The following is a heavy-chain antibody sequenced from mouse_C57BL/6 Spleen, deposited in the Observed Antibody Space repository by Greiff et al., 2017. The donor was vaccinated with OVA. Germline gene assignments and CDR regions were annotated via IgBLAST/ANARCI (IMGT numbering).Heavy chain of an antibody. CDR3: ARDAYDYDYFDY. V-gene: IGHV7-1*01. CDR2: SRNKANDYTT. Sequence: EVQLQESGGGLVQSGRSLRLSCATSGFTFSDFYMEWVRQAPGKGLEWIAASRNKANDYTTEYSASVKGRFIVSRDTSQSILYLQMNALRAEDTAIYYCARDAYDYDYFDYWGQGTTLTVSS. CDR1: GFTFSDFY. J-gene: IGHJ2*01. D-gene: IGHD2-4*01.